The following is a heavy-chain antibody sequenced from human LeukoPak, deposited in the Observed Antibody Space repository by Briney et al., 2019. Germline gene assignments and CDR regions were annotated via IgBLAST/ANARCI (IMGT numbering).Heavy chain of an antibody. Sequence: TGGSLRLSCAAFGFPLSSYAMSWVRQPPGKGLEWVANIRHDESEIYYVDSVKGRFTISRDNAKDSLFLQMNSLRAEDTAVYYCARDPGRSGWDYWAQGALVTVSS. V-gene: IGHV3-7*01. J-gene: IGHJ4*02. CDR2: IRHDESEI. D-gene: IGHD6-19*01. CDR3: ARDPGRSGWDY. CDR1: GFPLSSYA.